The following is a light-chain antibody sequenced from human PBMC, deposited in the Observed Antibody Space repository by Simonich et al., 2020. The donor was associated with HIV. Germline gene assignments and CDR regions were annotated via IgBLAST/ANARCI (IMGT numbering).Light chain of an antibody. CDR1: QYIRTW. CDR2: AAS. Sequence: DILMTQSPSSVSASVGDRVTITVRASQYIRTWLACYQQTPGKAPKLLIYAASTLQSVVPSRFSGSGSGTDFTLTISSLQPEDFATYYCQQANTFPRTFGQGTKVEIK. V-gene: IGKV1-12*01. J-gene: IGKJ1*01. CDR3: QQANTFPRT.